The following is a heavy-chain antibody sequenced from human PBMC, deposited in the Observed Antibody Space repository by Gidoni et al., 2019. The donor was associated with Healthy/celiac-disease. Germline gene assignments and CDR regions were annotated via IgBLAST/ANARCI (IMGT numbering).Heavy chain of an antibody. D-gene: IGHD5-18*01. Sequence: QVQLVESGGGVVQAGGSLGLSCGASGFPFSSHGIHWVRQAPGKGLEWVAVIWYDGSNKYYADSVKGRFTISRDNSKNTLYLQMNSLRAEDTAVYYCARSKGYSYGSGDDAFDIWGQGTMVTVSS. CDR2: IWYDGSNK. CDR3: ARSKGYSYGSGDDAFDI. CDR1: GFPFSSHG. V-gene: IGHV3-33*01. J-gene: IGHJ3*02.